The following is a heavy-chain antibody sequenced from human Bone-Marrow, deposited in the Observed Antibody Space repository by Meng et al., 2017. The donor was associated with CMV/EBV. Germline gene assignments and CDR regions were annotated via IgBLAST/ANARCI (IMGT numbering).Heavy chain of an antibody. Sequence: SGASISGYYWSWIRQPAGKGLEWIGRIYTSGSTNYNPSLKSRVTMSVDTSKNQFSLKLSSVTAADTAVYYCAREGAYGYNYYYGMDVWGQGTTVTVSS. CDR3: AREGAYGYNYYYGMDV. CDR1: GASISGYY. V-gene: IGHV4-4*07. D-gene: IGHD6-13*01. J-gene: IGHJ6*02. CDR2: IYTSGST.